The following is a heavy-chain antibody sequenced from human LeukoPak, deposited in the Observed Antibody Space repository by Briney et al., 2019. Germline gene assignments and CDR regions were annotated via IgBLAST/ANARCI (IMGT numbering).Heavy chain of an antibody. CDR1: GYTFTSYA. CDR2: INTNTGNP. CDR3: AREETDTAMVSKGLPDWFDP. V-gene: IGHV7-4-1*02. J-gene: IGHJ5*02. Sequence: GASVKVSCKASGYTFTSYAMNWVRQAPGQGLEWMGWINTNTGNPTYAQGFTGRFVFSLDTSVSTAYLQISSLKAEDTAVYYCAREETDTAMVSKGLPDWFDPWGQGTLVTVSS. D-gene: IGHD5-18*01.